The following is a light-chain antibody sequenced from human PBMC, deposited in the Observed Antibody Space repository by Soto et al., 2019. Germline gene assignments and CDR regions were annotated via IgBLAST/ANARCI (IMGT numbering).Light chain of an antibody. Sequence: QSVLTQPPSVSGSPGQSVTISCTGTSSDVGSYNRVSWYQQPPGTAPKLLIYDVSNRPSGVPDRFSGSKSGNAASLTISGLQAEDEADYYCSSYTSSSPYVFGSGTKVT. CDR3: SSYTSSSPYV. CDR2: DVS. J-gene: IGLJ1*01. CDR1: SSDVGSYNR. V-gene: IGLV2-18*02.